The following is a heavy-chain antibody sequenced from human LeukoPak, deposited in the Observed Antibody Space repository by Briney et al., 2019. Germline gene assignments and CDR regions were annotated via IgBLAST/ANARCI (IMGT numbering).Heavy chain of an antibody. Sequence: GGSLRLSCAASGFTFSSYAMHWVRQAPGKGLEWVAVISYDGSNKYYADSVKGRFTISRDNSKNTLYLQMNSLRAEDTAVYYCAREPGVYWGQGTLVTVSS. CDR1: GFTFSSYA. J-gene: IGHJ4*02. D-gene: IGHD3-10*01. CDR2: ISYDGSNK. CDR3: AREPGVY. V-gene: IGHV3-30-3*01.